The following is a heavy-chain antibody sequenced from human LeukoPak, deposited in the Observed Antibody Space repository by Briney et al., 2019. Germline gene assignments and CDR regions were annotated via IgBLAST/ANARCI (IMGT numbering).Heavy chain of an antibody. CDR2: IYHSGST. CDR1: GSSISSSNW. Sequence: SETLSLTCAVSGSSISSSNWWSWVRQPPGKGLEWIGEIYHSGSTNYNPSLKSRVTISVDTSKNQFSLKLSSVTAAVTAVYYCARVIKKEYSSGWYLAYYYYYYMDVWGKGTTVTVSS. CDR3: ARVIKKEYSSGWYLAYYYYYYMDV. V-gene: IGHV4-4*02. D-gene: IGHD6-19*01. J-gene: IGHJ6*03.